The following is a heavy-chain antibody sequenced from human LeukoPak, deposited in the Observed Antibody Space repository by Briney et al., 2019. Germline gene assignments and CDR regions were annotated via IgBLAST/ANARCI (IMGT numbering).Heavy chain of an antibody. Sequence: PGGSLRLSCAASGFTFSSCSMNWVRQAPGKGLGRVSYISSGSSSIYYADSVKGRFTISRDNAENSLYLQMNSLRDEDTAVYYCARGRATGRSGGDYWGQGTLVTVSS. CDR3: ARGRATGRSGGDY. J-gene: IGHJ4*02. D-gene: IGHD3-9*01. CDR1: GFTFSSCS. V-gene: IGHV3-48*02. CDR2: ISSGSSSI.